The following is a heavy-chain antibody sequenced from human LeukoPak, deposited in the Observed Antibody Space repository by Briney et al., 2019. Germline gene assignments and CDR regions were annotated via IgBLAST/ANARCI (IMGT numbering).Heavy chain of an antibody. J-gene: IGHJ4*02. CDR3: ARGRGSYYTAPMGY. Sequence: SETLSLTCAVYGGSFSGYYWSWIRQPPGKGLEWIGEINLSGSTNYNPSLKSRVTISVDTSKNQFSLKLSSVTAADTAVYYCARGRGSYYTAPMGYWGQGTLVTVSP. V-gene: IGHV4-34*01. CDR2: INLSGST. D-gene: IGHD1-26*01. CDR1: GGSFSGYY.